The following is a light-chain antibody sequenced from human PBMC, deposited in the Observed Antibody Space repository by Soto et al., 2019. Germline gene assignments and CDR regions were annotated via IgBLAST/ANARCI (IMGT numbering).Light chain of an antibody. J-gene: IGKJ1*01. V-gene: IGKV1-39*01. Sequence: DIQMTQSPSSLSASVGNRVTITCRASQSISTYLNWYQKKPGKAPNLLIYDASRLQSGVPSRFSGSGGGAEFTLTVSSLQPEDFATYYCQQSYSNPTWTFGQGTKV. CDR2: DAS. CDR3: QQSYSNPTWT. CDR1: QSISTY.